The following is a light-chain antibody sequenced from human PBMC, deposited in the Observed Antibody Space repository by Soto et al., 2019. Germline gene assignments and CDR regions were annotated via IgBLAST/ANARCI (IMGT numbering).Light chain of an antibody. CDR2: DVS. V-gene: IGLV2-14*01. J-gene: IGLJ2*01. Sequence: QSALTQPASVSGSPGQSITISCTGTSSDVGGYNYLSWYQQHPGKAPKLMIYDVSNRPSGVSNRFSGSKSGNTASLTISGLQAEDEADYYCSSYTSSSTVVFGGGTHLTVL. CDR1: SSDVGGYNY. CDR3: SSYTSSSTVV.